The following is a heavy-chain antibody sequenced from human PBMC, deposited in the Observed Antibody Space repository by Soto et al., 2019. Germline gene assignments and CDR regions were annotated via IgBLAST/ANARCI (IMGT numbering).Heavy chain of an antibody. V-gene: IGHV4-31*03. D-gene: IGHD5-12*01. CDR2: IYYSGST. J-gene: IGHJ3*02. CDR1: CGSVSSGAYY. CDR3: ARARLRAVYAFDI. Sequence: PSETVSLTCTVSCGSVSSGAYYWTWIRQRPGKGLEWIGYIYYSGSTYYSPSLKSRLSISLDTSKNQFSLRLSSVTAADTAMYYCARARLRAVYAFDIWGQGTMVTVSS.